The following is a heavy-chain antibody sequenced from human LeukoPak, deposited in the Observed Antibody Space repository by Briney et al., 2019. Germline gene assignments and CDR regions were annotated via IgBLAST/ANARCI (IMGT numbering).Heavy chain of an antibody. CDR2: MYYGGST. D-gene: IGHD3-16*02. V-gene: IGHV4-39*01. Sequence: SETLSLICTVSGGSISASINSWGWIRQPPGKGLEWIGNMYYGGSTHCNPSLKSRVIISVDTSKNQFSLKLSSVTAADTAVYYCARHPNIMITFGGVIAWGQGTMVTVSS. CDR1: GGSISASINS. CDR3: ARHPNIMITFGGVIA. J-gene: IGHJ3*01.